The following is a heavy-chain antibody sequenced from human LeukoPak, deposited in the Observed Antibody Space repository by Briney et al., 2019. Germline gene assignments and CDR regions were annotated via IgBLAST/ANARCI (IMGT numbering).Heavy chain of an antibody. Sequence: PSETLSLTCTVSGGSISNYYWTWIRQPPGKGLEWIGYIYDSGITNYNPSLKSRVTISVDTSKNQFSLKLSSVTAADTAVYYCARDSGTTGEVKFDPWGQGTLVTVSS. CDR1: GGSISNYY. D-gene: IGHD3-10*01. J-gene: IGHJ5*02. V-gene: IGHV4-59*12. CDR2: IYDSGIT. CDR3: ARDSGTTGEVKFDP.